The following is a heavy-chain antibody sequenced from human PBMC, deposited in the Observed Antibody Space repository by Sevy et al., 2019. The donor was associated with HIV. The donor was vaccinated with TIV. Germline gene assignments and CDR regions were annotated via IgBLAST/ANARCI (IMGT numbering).Heavy chain of an antibody. D-gene: IGHD3-10*01. J-gene: IGHJ6*02. Sequence: GSLRLSCTVSGGSISSFYWNWIRHSPGKGLEWIGYIYHSGTTSYNPSLKSRVTISVDTSNNQFSLRLTSVTAADTAIYYCARAGGAKDYGMDVWGQGTTVTVSS. V-gene: IGHV4-59*01. CDR3: ARAGGAKDYGMDV. CDR2: IYHSGTT. CDR1: GGSISSFY.